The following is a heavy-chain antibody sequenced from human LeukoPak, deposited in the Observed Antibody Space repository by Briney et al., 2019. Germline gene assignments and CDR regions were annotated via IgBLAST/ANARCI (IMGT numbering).Heavy chain of an antibody. CDR3: ASLVGATATRSVHY. CDR2: INHSGST. D-gene: IGHD1-26*01. J-gene: IGHJ4*02. V-gene: IGHV4-34*01. CDR1: GGSFSGYY. Sequence: SVTLSLTCAVYGGSFSGYYWSWIRQPPGKGLEWIGKINHSGSTNYNPSLKSRVTISVDTSKNQFSLKLSSVAAADTAVYYCASLVGATATRSVHYWGQGTLVTVSS.